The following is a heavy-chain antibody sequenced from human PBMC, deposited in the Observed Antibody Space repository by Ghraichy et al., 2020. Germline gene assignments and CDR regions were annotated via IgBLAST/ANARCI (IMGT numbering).Heavy chain of an antibody. J-gene: IGHJ3*02. CDR1: GGTFSSYA. CDR2: IIPIFGTA. Sequence: SVKVSCKASGGTFSSYAISWVRQAPGQGLEWMGGIIPIFGTANYAQKFQGRVTITADESTSTAYMELSSLRSEDTAVYYCARDHSGSHAGHFDIWGQGTMVTVSS. V-gene: IGHV1-69*13. D-gene: IGHD1-26*01. CDR3: ARDHSGSHAGHFDI.